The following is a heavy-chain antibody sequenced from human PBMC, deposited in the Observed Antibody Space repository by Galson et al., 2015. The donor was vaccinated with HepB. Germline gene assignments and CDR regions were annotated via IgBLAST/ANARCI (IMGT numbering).Heavy chain of an antibody. Sequence: SETLSLTCAVYGGSFSGYYWSWIRQPPGKGLEWIGEINHSGSTNYNPSLKSRVTISVDTSKNQFSLKLSSVTAADTAVYYCARDGKVVVPAGLNWFDPWGQGTLVTVSS. CDR1: GGSFSGYY. J-gene: IGHJ5*02. CDR3: ARDGKVVVPAGLNWFDP. V-gene: IGHV4-34*01. D-gene: IGHD2-2*01. CDR2: INHSGST.